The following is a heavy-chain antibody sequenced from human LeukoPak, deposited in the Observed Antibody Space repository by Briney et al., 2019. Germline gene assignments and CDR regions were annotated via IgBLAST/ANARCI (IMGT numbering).Heavy chain of an antibody. CDR3: ARGPIYYYGSGSYYRWFDP. CDR1: GGSFSGYY. CDR2: INHSGST. V-gene: IGHV4-34*01. D-gene: IGHD3-10*01. J-gene: IGHJ5*02. Sequence: SETLSLTCAVYGGSFSGYYWSWIRQPPGKGLEWIGEINHSGSTNYNPSLKSRVTISVDTSKNQFSLKLSSVTAADTAVCYCARGPIYYYGSGSYYRWFDPWGQGTLVTVSS.